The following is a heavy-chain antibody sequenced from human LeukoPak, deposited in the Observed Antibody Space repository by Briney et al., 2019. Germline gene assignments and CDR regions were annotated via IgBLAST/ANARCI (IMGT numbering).Heavy chain of an antibody. CDR2: IIPIFGTA. Sequence: SVKVSCKASGGTFSSYAISWVRQAPGQGLEWMGGIIPIFGTANYAQKFQGRVTITADESTSTAYMELSSLRAEDTAVYYCAKRVHYDSFAAYFDYWGQGTLVTVSS. CDR3: AKRVHYDSFAAYFDY. CDR1: GGTFSSYA. V-gene: IGHV1-69*13. D-gene: IGHD3-22*01. J-gene: IGHJ4*02.